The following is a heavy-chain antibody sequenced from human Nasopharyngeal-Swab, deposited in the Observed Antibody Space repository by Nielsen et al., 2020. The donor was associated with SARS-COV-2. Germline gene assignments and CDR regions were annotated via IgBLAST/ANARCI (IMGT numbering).Heavy chain of an antibody. V-gene: IGHV3-53*04. CDR1: GFTVSSNY. CDR3: ARGGSGYDPLDY. D-gene: IGHD5-12*01. Sequence: GGSLRLSCAASGFTVSSNYMNWVRQAPEKGLEWVSVIYSGGSTYYADSVKGRFTISRHISRNTLYLQMNSLRAEDTAVYFCARGGSGYDPLDYWGQGTLVTVSS. CDR2: IYSGGST. J-gene: IGHJ4*02.